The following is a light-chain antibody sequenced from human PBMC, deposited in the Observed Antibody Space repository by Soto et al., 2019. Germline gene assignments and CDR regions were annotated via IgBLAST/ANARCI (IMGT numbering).Light chain of an antibody. CDR3: QHRMNWPLT. V-gene: IGKV3-11*01. Sequence: EIVLTQSPAPLSLSPGERATLSCRASQSVSSYLLWYQQKPGQTPRLLIYDASNRATGIPARFSGSGSETDFTLTISSLEPEDFAVYYCQHRMNWPLTFGQGTRLEMK. CDR1: QSVSSY. J-gene: IGKJ5*01. CDR2: DAS.